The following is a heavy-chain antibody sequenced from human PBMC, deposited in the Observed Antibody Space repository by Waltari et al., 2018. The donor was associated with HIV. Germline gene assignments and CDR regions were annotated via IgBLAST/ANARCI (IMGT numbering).Heavy chain of an antibody. CDR3: AREMSLIRVIAVAMDV. Sequence: VQLVQSGAEEKKPGASVKISCKASGYSFTSPAIHWVRQAPGQRLEWVGWVNTANGHTKESQNFQGRVTITRDTSATTASMELNNLRSEDTAVYYCAREMSLIRVIAVAMDVWGQGTTVTVSS. CDR2: VNTANGHT. J-gene: IGHJ6*02. V-gene: IGHV1-3*05. CDR1: GYSFTSPA. D-gene: IGHD6-19*01.